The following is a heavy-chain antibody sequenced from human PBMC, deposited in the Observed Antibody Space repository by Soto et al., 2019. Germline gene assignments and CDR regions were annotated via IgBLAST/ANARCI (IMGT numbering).Heavy chain of an antibody. CDR3: ARAYSPGLFDP. D-gene: IGHD2-15*01. V-gene: IGHV1-18*01. CDR1: GYTFTSYG. J-gene: IGHJ5*02. Sequence: QVQLVQSGAEVKKPGSSVKVSCKASGYTFTSYGISWVRQAPGQGLEGMGWISANNGNTKYAQNFQGRVTMTTDTSASTAYMELRSLRSDDTAVYYCARAYSPGLFDPWGQATLVTVSS. CDR2: ISANNGNT.